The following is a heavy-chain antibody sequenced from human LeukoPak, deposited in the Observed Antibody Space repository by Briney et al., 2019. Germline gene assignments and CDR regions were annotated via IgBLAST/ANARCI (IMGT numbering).Heavy chain of an antibody. CDR1: GYTFTGYY. D-gene: IGHD6-13*01. J-gene: IGHJ6*02. V-gene: IGHV1-18*04. Sequence: ASVKVSCKASGYTFTGYYMHWVRQAPGQGLEWMGWISAYNGNTNYAQKLQGRVTMTTDTSTSTAYMELRSLRSDDTAVYYCARDRDSSSWSYYYYYGMDVWGQGTTVTVSS. CDR3: ARDRDSSSWSYYYYYGMDV. CDR2: ISAYNGNT.